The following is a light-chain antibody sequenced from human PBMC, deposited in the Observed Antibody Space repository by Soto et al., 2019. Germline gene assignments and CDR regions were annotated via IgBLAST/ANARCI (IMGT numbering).Light chain of an antibody. CDR1: WSVGRN. CDR2: XAS. V-gene: IGKV3-15*01. Sequence: DIVMTQSPATLSVSVGARATMSXRASWSVGRNLAWYPLKPGQATRXXIYXASTRATGIPAMFSGSGSGTEFTLTISSLQSEDVAVYYCQQYNDWPTFGQGTKVDIK. J-gene: IGKJ1*01. CDR3: QQYNDWPT.